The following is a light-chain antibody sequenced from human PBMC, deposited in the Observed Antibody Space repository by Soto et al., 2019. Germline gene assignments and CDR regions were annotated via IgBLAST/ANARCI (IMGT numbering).Light chain of an antibody. V-gene: IGLV1-40*01. CDR1: SSNIGAGYD. J-gene: IGLJ1*01. Sequence: QSVLTQPPSVSGAPGHRVTISCTGSSSNIGAGYDVNWYQQLPGTAPKLLIFGDSNRPSGVPDRFSGSKSGTSAYLAITGLQAADEADYYCQSSDSRLSGSDVFGTGTKLTVL. CDR2: GDS. CDR3: QSSDSRLSGSDV.